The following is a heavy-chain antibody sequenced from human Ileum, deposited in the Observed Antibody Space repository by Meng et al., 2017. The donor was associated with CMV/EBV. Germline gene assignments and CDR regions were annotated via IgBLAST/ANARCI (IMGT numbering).Heavy chain of an antibody. CDR3: ARVGYCGTTTCYRHFDS. CDR2: ISTGDNTI. J-gene: IGHJ4*02. V-gene: IGHV3-11*04. CDR1: FTFSDSC. Sequence: FTFSDSCMSWIRQAPGKGLEWVSYISTGDNTIYYTDSVKGRFTISRDNAKNLLSLQMNSLRAEDTAVYYCARVGYCGTTTCYRHFDSWGQGTLVTVSS. D-gene: IGHD2-2*01.